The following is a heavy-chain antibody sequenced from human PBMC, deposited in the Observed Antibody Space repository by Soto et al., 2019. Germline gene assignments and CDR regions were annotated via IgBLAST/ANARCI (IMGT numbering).Heavy chain of an antibody. CDR3: AKEGGLSGSYYISSSYYFDY. V-gene: IGHV3-30*18. D-gene: IGHD1-26*01. J-gene: IGHJ4*02. Sequence: QVQLVESGGGVVQPGRSLRLSCAASGFTFSSYGMHWVRQAPGKGLEWVAIISYDGSNTYYADSVKGRFTISRDNPKNTLYLQMNSLRAEDTSVYYCAKEGGLSGSYYISSSYYFDYWGQGTLVTVS. CDR1: GFTFSSYG. CDR2: ISYDGSNT.